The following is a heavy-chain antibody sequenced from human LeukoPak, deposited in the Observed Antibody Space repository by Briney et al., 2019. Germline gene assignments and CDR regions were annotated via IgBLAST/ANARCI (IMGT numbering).Heavy chain of an antibody. D-gene: IGHD6-13*01. V-gene: IGHV4-4*07. CDR1: GGSISSYY. CDR3: AREKTGYSSSWYDYYYYYMDV. Sequence: SETLSLTCTVSGGSISSYYWSWIRQPAGKGLEWIGRIYTSGSTNYNPSLKSRVTISVDTSKNQFSLKLSSVTAADTAVYYCAREKTGYSSSWYDYYYYYMDVWGKGTTVSVSS. CDR2: IYTSGST. J-gene: IGHJ6*03.